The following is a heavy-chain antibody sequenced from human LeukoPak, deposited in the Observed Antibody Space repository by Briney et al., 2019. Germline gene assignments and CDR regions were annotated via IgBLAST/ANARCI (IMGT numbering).Heavy chain of an antibody. CDR2: ISGSGGST. V-gene: IGHV3-23*01. CDR1: GFTFSSYA. Sequence: GGSLRLSCAASGFTFSSYAMSWVRQAPGKGPEWVSDISGSGGSTYYADSVKGRFTISRDTSKNTLYLQMNSLRAEDTAVYYCAKDYGSGSPHEGDYSDYWGQGTLVTVSS. D-gene: IGHD3-10*01. J-gene: IGHJ4*02. CDR3: AKDYGSGSPHEGDYSDY.